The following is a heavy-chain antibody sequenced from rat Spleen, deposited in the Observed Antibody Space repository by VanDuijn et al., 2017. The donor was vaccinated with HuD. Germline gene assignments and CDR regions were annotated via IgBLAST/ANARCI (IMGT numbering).Heavy chain of an antibody. V-gene: IGHV5-25*01. J-gene: IGHJ1*01. D-gene: IGHD2-2*01. CDR2: ITTGGGTS. CDR3: ARAGYLRDWYFDF. Sequence: EVQLVESGGGLVQPGRSLKLSCAASGFTFSNYYMAWVRQAPTKGLEWVAYITTGGGTSFYRDSVKGRFTISRDNAKNTLYVQMDSLRSEDTATYYCARAGYLRDWYFDFWGPGTMVTVSS. CDR1: GFTFSNYY.